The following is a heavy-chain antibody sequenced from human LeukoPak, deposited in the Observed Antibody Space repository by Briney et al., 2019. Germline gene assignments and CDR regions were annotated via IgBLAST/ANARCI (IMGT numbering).Heavy chain of an antibody. CDR3: ARGKGSYGFPFDY. Sequence: SVKVSCKASGYSFTNYDINWVRQAAGQGLEWMGRIIPILGIANYAQKFQGRVTITADKSTSTAYMELSSLRSEDTAVYYCARGKGSYGFPFDYWGQGTLVTVSS. CDR1: GYSFTNYD. D-gene: IGHD5-18*01. CDR2: IIPILGIA. J-gene: IGHJ4*02. V-gene: IGHV1-69*04.